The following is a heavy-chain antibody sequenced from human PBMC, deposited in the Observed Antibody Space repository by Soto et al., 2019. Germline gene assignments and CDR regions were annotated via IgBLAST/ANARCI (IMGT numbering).Heavy chain of an antibody. CDR3: ERDPHEFWTSYWFDP. V-gene: IGHV1-18*01. D-gene: IGHD3-3*01. J-gene: IGHJ5*02. Sequence: RASVKVSCKTSGYTFNTYGINWVRQAPGQGLELMGWISAYDGKTTYAEKFQGRVTLTTDTSTSTAYMGLRSLRSDDTAIYYCERDPHEFWTSYWFDPWGQGTPVTVSS. CDR1: GYTFNTYG. CDR2: ISAYDGKT.